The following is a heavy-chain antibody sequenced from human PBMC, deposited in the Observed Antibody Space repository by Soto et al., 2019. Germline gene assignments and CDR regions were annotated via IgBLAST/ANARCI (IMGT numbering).Heavy chain of an antibody. Sequence: ASVKVSCKASGYSFTDYHIHWVRQAPGQGLEWLGRIDPKSGGTSTAQKFQGWVTMTTDTSISTASMELTRLTSDDTAIYYCARGDSTDCSNGVCSFFYNHDMDVWGQGTTVTSP. CDR1: GYSFTDYH. D-gene: IGHD2-8*01. CDR2: IDPKSGGT. V-gene: IGHV1-2*04. CDR3: ARGDSTDCSNGVCSFFYNHDMDV. J-gene: IGHJ6*02.